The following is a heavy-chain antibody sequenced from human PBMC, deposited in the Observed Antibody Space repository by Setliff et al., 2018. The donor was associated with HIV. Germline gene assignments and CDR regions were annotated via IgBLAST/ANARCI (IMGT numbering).Heavy chain of an antibody. CDR3: ARLLLAVMMSLDYFEL. CDR1: GGSVSSSSYY. Sequence: PSETLSLTCTVSGGSVSSSSYYWAWIRQPPGKGLEWIGCIYYSGSTYYNPSLKSRVFISVDLSINQFSLKLHSVTAADTAVYYCARLLLAVMMSLDYFELGGQGTLVTVSS. J-gene: IGHJ4*02. D-gene: IGHD3-9*01. V-gene: IGHV4-39*01. CDR2: IYYSGST.